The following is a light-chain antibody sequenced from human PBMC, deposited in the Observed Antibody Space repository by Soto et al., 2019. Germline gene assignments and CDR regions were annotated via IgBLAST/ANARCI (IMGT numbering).Light chain of an antibody. CDR3: QQSYTTPWT. Sequence: DIQMTQSPSSLSASVGDRVTITCRASQSISYYLNWYQQKPGRAPRVLIYTTSSLQSGVPSRFSGSASGTDFTLTISSLKPEDFATYYCQQSYTTPWTFGQGTKVYIK. V-gene: IGKV1-39*01. CDR2: TTS. J-gene: IGKJ1*01. CDR1: QSISYY.